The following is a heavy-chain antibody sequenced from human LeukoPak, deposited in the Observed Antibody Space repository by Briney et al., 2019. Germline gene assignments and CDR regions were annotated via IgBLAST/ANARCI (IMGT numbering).Heavy chain of an antibody. Sequence: GGSLRLSCAASGFTFSSYGMSWVGQAPGKGLEWVSAISGSGGSTYYADSVKGRFTISRDNSKNTLYLQMNSLRAEDTAVYYCAKDEYGDFFDYWGQGTLVTVSS. J-gene: IGHJ4*02. V-gene: IGHV3-23*01. CDR1: GFTFSSYG. D-gene: IGHD4-17*01. CDR2: ISGSGGST. CDR3: AKDEYGDFFDY.